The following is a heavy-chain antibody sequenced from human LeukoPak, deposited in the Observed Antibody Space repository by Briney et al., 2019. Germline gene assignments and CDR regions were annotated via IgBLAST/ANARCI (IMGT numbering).Heavy chain of an antibody. V-gene: IGHV3-30*04. CDR3: ARVGYDYNWYDAFDI. Sequence: PGRPLRLSCVVSAFTFSGYSMLCARQSPGKGLEWVAFNSHDGSNKYCADSLKGRFTISRDNSKNTLFLQMNSLRPEDTAVYYCARVGYDYNWYDAFDIWGQGTMVTVSS. CDR2: NSHDGSNK. J-gene: IGHJ3*02. D-gene: IGHD1-1*01. CDR1: AFTFSGYS.